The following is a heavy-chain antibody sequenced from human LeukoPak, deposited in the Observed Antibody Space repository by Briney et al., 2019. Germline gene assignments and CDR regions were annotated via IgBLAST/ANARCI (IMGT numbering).Heavy chain of an antibody. J-gene: IGHJ6*02. CDR2: IRSKANSYAT. CDR3: TRHGEGGDYYYYGMDV. V-gene: IGHV3-73*01. Sequence: GGSLRLSCAASGFTFSGSAMHWVRQASGKGLEWVGRIRSKANSYATAYAAPVKGRFTISRDDSKNTAYLQMNSLKTEDTAVYYCTRHGEGGDYYYYGMDVWGQGTTVTVSS. CDR1: GFTFSGSA. D-gene: IGHD3-10*01.